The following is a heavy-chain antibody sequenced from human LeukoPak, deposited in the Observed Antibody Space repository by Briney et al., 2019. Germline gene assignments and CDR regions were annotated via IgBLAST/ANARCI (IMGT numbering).Heavy chain of an antibody. V-gene: IGHV1-2*02. CDR3: ARAGHNSNSGGYDF. D-gene: IGHD3-22*01. CDR2: IDPDTGDT. J-gene: IGHJ4*02. CDR1: GYTFIDHY. Sequence: ASVKVSCKPSGYTFIDHYLHWVRRAPGQGLESLGWIDPDTGDTNYPQKFQGRLTMTRDTSSSTAYMELNRLRSDDTAVYYCARAGHNSNSGGYDFWGLGTLVTASS.